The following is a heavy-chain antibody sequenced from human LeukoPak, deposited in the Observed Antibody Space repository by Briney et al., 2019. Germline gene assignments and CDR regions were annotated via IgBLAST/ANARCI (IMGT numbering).Heavy chain of an antibody. CDR2: IKSKTDGGTT. CDR3: TTDPARTGSDY. D-gene: IGHD1-1*01. V-gene: IGHV3-15*01. Sequence: PRGSLRLSCAASGFTFSNAWMSWVRQAPGKGLEWVGRIKSKTDGGTTDYAAPVKGRFTISRDDSKNTLYLQMNSLKTEDTAVYYCTTDPARTGSDYWGQGTLVTVSS. CDR1: GFTFSNAW. J-gene: IGHJ4*02.